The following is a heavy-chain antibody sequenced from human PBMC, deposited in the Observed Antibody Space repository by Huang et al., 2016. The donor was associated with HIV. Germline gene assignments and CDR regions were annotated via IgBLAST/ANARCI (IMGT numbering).Heavy chain of an antibody. CDR1: GFSLDSYN. CDR3: ARDRGQQLSPFDS. CDR2: ISPSRSFI. D-gene: IGHD6-13*01. Sequence: EVQLVESGGGLVKPGGSLRLSCAASGFSLDSYNMYWVRQTPGEGRKGASDISPSRSFIDYADSVKGRFSISRDNAKNSLYLQMNNLRGEDTAVYYCARDRGQQLSPFDSWGQGTLVTVSS. J-gene: IGHJ4*02. V-gene: IGHV3-21*05.